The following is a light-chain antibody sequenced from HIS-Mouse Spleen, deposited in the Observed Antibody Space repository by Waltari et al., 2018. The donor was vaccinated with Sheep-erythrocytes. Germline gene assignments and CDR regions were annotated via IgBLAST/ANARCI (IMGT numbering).Light chain of an antibody. CDR3: SSYAGSNNWV. CDR2: EVS. CDR1: SSDVGGYNY. J-gene: IGLJ3*02. V-gene: IGLV2-8*01. Sequence: QSALTQPPSASGSPGQSVTISCTGTSSDVGGYNYVSWYQQNPGKAPKLMIYEVSKRPSGVPDRFSGSKSGHTASLTVSGLQAEDEADYYCSSYAGSNNWVFGGGSKLTVL.